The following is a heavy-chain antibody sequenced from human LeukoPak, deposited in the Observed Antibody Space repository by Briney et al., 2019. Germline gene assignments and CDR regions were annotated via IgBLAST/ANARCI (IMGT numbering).Heavy chain of an antibody. CDR3: TRPNFVESGYSYGWKSNDAFDI. Sequence: GGSLKLSCAASGFTFSGSAMHWVRQASGKGLEWVGRIRSKANSYATAYAASVKGRFTISRDDSRDTAYLQMNSLKTEDTAVYYCTRPNFVESGYSYGWKSNDAFDIWGQGTMVTVSS. D-gene: IGHD5-18*01. J-gene: IGHJ3*02. V-gene: IGHV3-73*01. CDR2: IRSKANSYAT. CDR1: GFTFSGSA.